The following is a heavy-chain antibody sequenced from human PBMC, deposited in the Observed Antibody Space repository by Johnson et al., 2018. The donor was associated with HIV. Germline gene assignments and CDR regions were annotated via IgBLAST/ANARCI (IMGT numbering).Heavy chain of an antibody. CDR1: GFTFSNAW. J-gene: IGHJ3*02. CDR3: ARGRDCSSGLDGGAFDI. D-gene: IGHD6-19*01. Sequence: VHLVESGGDLVQPGGSLRLSCAASGFTFSNAWMSWVRQAPGKGLEWVGRIKSKTDGGTADYVAPVKDRFTISRDDSRNTLYLQMNSLRVEDTAVYYCARGRDCSSGLDGGAFDIWGQGTMVTVSS. CDR2: IKSKTDGGTA. V-gene: IGHV3-15*01.